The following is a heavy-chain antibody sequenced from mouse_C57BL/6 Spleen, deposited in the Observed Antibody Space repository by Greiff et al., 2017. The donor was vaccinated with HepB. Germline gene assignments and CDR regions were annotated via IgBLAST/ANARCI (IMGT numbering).Heavy chain of an antibody. CDR3: ARAVYDGYYFFDY. J-gene: IGHJ2*01. CDR2: IDPSDSYT. Sequence: QVQLKQPGAELVRPGTSVKLSCKASGYTFTSYWMHWVKQRPGQGLEWIGVIDPSDSYTNYNQKFKGKATLTVDTSSSTAYMQLSSLTSEDSAVYYCARAVYDGYYFFDYWGQGTTLTVSS. V-gene: IGHV1-59*01. CDR1: GYTFTSYW. D-gene: IGHD2-3*01.